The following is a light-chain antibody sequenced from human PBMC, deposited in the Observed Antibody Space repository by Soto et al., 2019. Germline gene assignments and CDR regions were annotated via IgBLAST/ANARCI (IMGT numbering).Light chain of an antibody. CDR2: DVT. CDR1: SSDVGGYNY. Sequence: QSALTQPASVSGSPGQSITISCTGTSSDVGGYNYVSWYQQRPGKAPRLMIYDVTTRPSGVSNRFSGSKSGNTASLTISGLQAEDEADYYCSSYTSSTLGVFGGGTQLTVL. CDR3: SSYTSSTLGV. V-gene: IGLV2-14*03. J-gene: IGLJ7*01.